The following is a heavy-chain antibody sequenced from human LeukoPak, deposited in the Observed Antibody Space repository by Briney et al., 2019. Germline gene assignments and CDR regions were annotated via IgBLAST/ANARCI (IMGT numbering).Heavy chain of an antibody. CDR3: ARGFLAAVHY. CDR2: IIPIIGTA. J-gene: IGHJ4*02. D-gene: IGHD6-13*01. Sequence: SXKVSCKASGGTFSSYAISWVRQAPGQGIEWMGGIIPIIGTANYAQKFQGRVTITTDESTSTAYMELSSLRSEDTAVYYCARGFLAAVHYWGQGTLVTVSS. V-gene: IGHV1-69*05. CDR1: GGTFSSYA.